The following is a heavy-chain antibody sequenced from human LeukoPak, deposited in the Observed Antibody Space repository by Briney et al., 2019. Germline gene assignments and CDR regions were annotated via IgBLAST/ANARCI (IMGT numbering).Heavy chain of an antibody. CDR3: ARDRGTYGDYWFDP. D-gene: IGHD4-17*01. CDR1: GYTFTGYY. CDR2: INPNSGGT. Sequence: GASVKVSCKASGYTFTGYYMHWVRQAPGQGLEWMGRINPNSGGTNYAQKFQGRVTMTRDTSISTAYMELSRLRSDDTAVYYCARDRGTYGDYWFDPWGQGTLVTVSS. J-gene: IGHJ5*02. V-gene: IGHV1-2*06.